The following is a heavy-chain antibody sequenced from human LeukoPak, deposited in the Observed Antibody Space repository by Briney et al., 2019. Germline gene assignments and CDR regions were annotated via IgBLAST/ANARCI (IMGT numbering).Heavy chain of an antibody. Sequence: GGSLRLSCAASGFTFSSYGMHWVRQAPGKGLEWVAFIRYDGGNKFYADSVKGRFTISRDNSKNTLYLQMNSLRAEDTAVYYCAKDLYGSGSYQIRLFDYWGQGTLVTVSS. V-gene: IGHV3-30*02. CDR3: AKDLYGSGSYQIRLFDY. D-gene: IGHD3-10*01. CDR1: GFTFSSYG. CDR2: IRYDGGNK. J-gene: IGHJ4*02.